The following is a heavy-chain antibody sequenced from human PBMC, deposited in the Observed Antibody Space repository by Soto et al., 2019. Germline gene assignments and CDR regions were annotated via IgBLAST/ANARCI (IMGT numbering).Heavy chain of an antibody. D-gene: IGHD1-1*01. Sequence: EVQLLESGGGLVQPGGSLRLSWSASGFIFMNYAMTWVRQAPGKGLEWFSTLNGNVGSTYYATSVRGRFTSSRDNDMGKMYINLNSLRAEDTAVYYCAKYPLDLAAADEDFHYYMEVWGTGTTVTVSS. J-gene: IGHJ6*03. V-gene: IGHV3-23*01. CDR2: LNGNVGST. CDR1: GFIFMNYA. CDR3: AKYPLDLAAADEDFHYYMEV.